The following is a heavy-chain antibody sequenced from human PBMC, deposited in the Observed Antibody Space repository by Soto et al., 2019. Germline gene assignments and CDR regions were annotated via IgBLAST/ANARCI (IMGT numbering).Heavy chain of an antibody. Sequence: QVQLVQSGAEVKKPGASVTVSCRSSGDTFNDYYIHWVRQAPGQGLEWMGWINPNGGVTKHAQKFQGWVTMTRDTSIRTVYMQLSRLRSDDTAAYYCARESGGATATLDYYYFYMDVWGTGTTVTVSS. D-gene: IGHD5-12*01. CDR2: INPNGGVT. CDR1: GDTFNDYY. J-gene: IGHJ6*03. CDR3: ARESGGATATLDYYYFYMDV. V-gene: IGHV1-2*04.